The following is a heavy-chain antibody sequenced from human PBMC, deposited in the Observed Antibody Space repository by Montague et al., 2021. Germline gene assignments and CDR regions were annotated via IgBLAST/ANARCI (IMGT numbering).Heavy chain of an antibody. CDR1: GDFITGYY. Sequence: SETLSLTCSVSGDFITGYYWSWIRLPPGKGLEWIGYVYSSGSTSYNPSLKSRVIISVESAKNQISLTLNSATAADTAVYYCARGHGYDSRWFYWGQGTLIFVSA. J-gene: IGHJ4*02. CDR2: VYSSGST. D-gene: IGHD2-15*01. CDR3: ARGHGYDSRWFY. V-gene: IGHV4-59*12.